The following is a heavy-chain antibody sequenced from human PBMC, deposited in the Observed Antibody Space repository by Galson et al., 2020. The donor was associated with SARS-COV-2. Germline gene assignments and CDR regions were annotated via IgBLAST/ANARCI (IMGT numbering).Heavy chain of an antibody. CDR1: GGSFSGHY. D-gene: IGHD4-17*01. CDR3: ARGLLQTTMVIVVYTSASFYGDT. J-gene: IGHJ4*02. Sequence: SETLSLSCAVYGGSFSGHYWSWIRQSPGKGLEWLGEITQSGSVNYTPSLTSRVTISADTSKNQFSLELRSVTAADTAISYCARGLLQTTMVIVVYTSASFYGDTGGQGTLVSVTS. V-gene: IGHV4-34*01. CDR2: ITQSGSV.